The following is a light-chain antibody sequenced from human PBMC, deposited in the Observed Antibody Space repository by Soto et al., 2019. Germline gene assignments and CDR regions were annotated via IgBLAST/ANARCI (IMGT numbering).Light chain of an antibody. CDR1: ISDVGGYNF. Sequence: VLTQPASVSGSPGQSITISCTGTISDVGGYNFVSWYQQYPGKAPKLMICDVSNRPSGVSNRFSGSKSGNTASLTISGLQTEDEADYYCSSFTGSNYVFGTGTKVTVL. J-gene: IGLJ1*01. V-gene: IGLV2-14*03. CDR3: SSFTGSNYV. CDR2: DVS.